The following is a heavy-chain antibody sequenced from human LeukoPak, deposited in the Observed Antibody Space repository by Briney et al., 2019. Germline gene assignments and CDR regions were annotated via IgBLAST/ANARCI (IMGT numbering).Heavy chain of an antibody. CDR2: INSDGSNT. J-gene: IGHJ4*02. V-gene: IGHV3-74*01. CDR1: GFTFSSYW. CDR3: ASGSHEISQFDY. D-gene: IGHD1-1*01. Sequence: GGSLRLSCAASGFTFSSYWMHWVRQALGKGLVWVSRINSDGSNTNYADSVKGRFTISRDNAKNTLYLQMNSLRAEDTAVYYCASGSHEISQFDYWGRGTLVTVSS.